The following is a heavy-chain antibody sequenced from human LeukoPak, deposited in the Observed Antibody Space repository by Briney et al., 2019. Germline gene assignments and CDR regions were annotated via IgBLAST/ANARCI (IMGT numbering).Heavy chain of an antibody. J-gene: IGHJ4*02. CDR2: INAGNGNT. Sequence: ASVKVSCKASGYTFTSYAMHWVRQAPGQRLEWMGWINAGNGNTKYSQKFQGRVTITRDTSASTAYMELSSLRSEDTAVYYCARELRRLRLGELSSPMDYWGQGTLVTVSS. CDR1: GYTFTSYA. D-gene: IGHD3-16*02. V-gene: IGHV1-3*01. CDR3: ARELRRLRLGELSSPMDY.